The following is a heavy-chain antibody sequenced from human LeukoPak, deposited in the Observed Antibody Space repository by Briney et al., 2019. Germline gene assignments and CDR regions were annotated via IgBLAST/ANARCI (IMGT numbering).Heavy chain of an antibody. Sequence: GGSLRLSCAASGFTFDDYAMHWVRQAPGKGLEWVSGISWNSGSIGYGDSVKGRFTISRDNAKNSLYLQMSSLRAEDTALYYCAKGYSSAWSLSYFDYWGQGTLVTVSS. CDR3: AKGYSSAWSLSYFDY. D-gene: IGHD6-19*01. J-gene: IGHJ4*02. V-gene: IGHV3-9*01. CDR1: GFTFDDYA. CDR2: ISWNSGSI.